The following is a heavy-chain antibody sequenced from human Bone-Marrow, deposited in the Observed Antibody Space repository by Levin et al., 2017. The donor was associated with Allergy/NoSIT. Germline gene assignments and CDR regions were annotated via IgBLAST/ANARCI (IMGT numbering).Heavy chain of an antibody. CDR1: GFTFSSYA. J-gene: IGHJ5*02. CDR2: ISYDGSNK. V-gene: IGHV3-30*04. CDR3: ARDNQVGVVPENWFDP. Sequence: GGSLRLSCAASGFTFSSYAMHWVRQAPGKGLEWVAVISYDGSNKYYADSVKGRFTISRDNSKNTLYLQMNSLRAEDTAVYYCARDNQVGVVPENWFDPWGQGTLVTVSS. D-gene: IGHD2-2*01.